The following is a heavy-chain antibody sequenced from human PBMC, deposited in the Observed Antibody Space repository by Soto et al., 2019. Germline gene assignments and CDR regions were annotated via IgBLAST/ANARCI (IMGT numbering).Heavy chain of an antibody. V-gene: IGHV1-2*04. Sequence: ASVKVSCKASGYTFTGYYMHWVRQAPGQGLEWMGWINPNSGGTNYAQKFQGWVTMTRDTSISTAYMELSRLRSDDTAVYYCARDRGSGSYLRFDPWGQGTLVTVSS. CDR2: INPNSGGT. CDR3: ARDRGSGSYLRFDP. CDR1: GYTFTGYY. J-gene: IGHJ5*02. D-gene: IGHD3-10*01.